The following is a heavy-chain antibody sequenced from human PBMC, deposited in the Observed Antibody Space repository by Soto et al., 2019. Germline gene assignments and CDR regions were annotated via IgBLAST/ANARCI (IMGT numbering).Heavy chain of an antibody. D-gene: IGHD3-10*01. V-gene: IGHV1-18*04. CDR2: ISAYNGNT. CDR3: ARAKMVRGVTTAPGWFDP. Sequence: ASVKVSCKASGYTFTSYGISCVRQAPGQGLEWMGWISAYNGNTNYAQKLQGRVTMTTDTSTSTAYMELRSLRSDDTAVYYCARAKMVRGVTTAPGWFDPWGQGTLVTVSS. CDR1: GYTFTSYG. J-gene: IGHJ5*02.